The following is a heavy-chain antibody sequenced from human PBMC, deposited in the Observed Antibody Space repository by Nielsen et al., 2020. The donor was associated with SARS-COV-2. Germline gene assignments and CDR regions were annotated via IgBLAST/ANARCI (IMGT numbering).Heavy chain of an antibody. Sequence: GESLKISCAASGFTFSSYWMSWVRQAPGKGLEWVANIKQDGSEKYYVDSVKGRFTISRDNAKNSLYLQMNSLRAEDTAVYYCARGRDRYSGYDSDYWGQGTLVTVSS. CDR1: GFTFSSYW. CDR3: ARGRDRYSGYDSDY. V-gene: IGHV3-7*01. D-gene: IGHD5-12*01. J-gene: IGHJ4*02. CDR2: IKQDGSEK.